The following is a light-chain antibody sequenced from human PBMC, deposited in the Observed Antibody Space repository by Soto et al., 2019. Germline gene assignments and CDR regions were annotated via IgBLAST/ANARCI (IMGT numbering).Light chain of an antibody. CDR1: QSISAN. Sequence: EIVMTQSPATLSVSPGDRATLSCRASQSISANLAWYQQKPGQTPRLLIYGASTRASGVPAKFSGSGSGTEFTLTISSLQSEDFAVYFCQQYTDRPRTFGQGTKWIS. CDR3: QQYTDRPRT. CDR2: GAS. J-gene: IGKJ1*01. V-gene: IGKV3-15*01.